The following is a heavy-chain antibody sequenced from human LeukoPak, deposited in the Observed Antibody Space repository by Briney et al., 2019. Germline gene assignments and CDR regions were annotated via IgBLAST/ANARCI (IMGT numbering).Heavy chain of an antibody. CDR3: AKDQKQWLVQDAFDI. V-gene: IGHV3-23*01. J-gene: IGHJ3*02. CDR1: GFTFSSYA. D-gene: IGHD6-19*01. Sequence: PGGSLRLSCAASGFTFSSYAMSWVRQAPGKGLEWVSAISGSGGSTYYADSVKGRFTISRDNSKNTLYLQMNSLRAEDTAVHYCAKDQKQWLVQDAFDIWGQGTMVTVSS. CDR2: ISGSGGST.